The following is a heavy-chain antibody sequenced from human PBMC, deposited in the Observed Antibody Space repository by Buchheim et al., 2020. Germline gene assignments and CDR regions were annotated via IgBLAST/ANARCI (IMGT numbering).Heavy chain of an antibody. D-gene: IGHD2-2*01. J-gene: IGHJ6*02. V-gene: IGHV3-33*01. CDR1: GFTFDSYA. CDR3: ARGGYCSSTSCYGDYNYYYGMDV. Sequence: QVQLVESGGGVVQPGRSLRLSCAASGFTFDSYAMHWVRQAPGKGLEWVAVIWYDGSNKYYTDFVKGRFTIPRDNSKNTLYVQMNSLRAEDTAVYYCARGGYCSSTSCYGDYNYYYGMDVWGQGTT. CDR2: IWYDGSNK.